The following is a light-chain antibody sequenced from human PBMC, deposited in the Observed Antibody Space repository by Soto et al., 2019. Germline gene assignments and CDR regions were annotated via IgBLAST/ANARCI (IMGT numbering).Light chain of an antibody. CDR3: QQSYSTPPYT. Sequence: DIQMTQSPSSLSASVGDRVTITCRASQSISSYLNWYQQKPGKAPKLLIYAASSLESGVPSMFSGSESGTHFSLTISSLQPEDFATYFCQQSYSTPPYTFGQGNKLEIK. J-gene: IGKJ2*01. CDR1: QSISSY. V-gene: IGKV1-39*01. CDR2: AAS.